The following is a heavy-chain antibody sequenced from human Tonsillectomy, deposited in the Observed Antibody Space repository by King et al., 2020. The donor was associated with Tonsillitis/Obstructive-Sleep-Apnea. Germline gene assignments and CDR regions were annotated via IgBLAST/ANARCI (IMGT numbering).Heavy chain of an antibody. CDR2: IPTNADGGAI. CDR3: TLRSSI. Sequence: VQLVESGGGLVKPGESLRLSCVVSGFTFSNAWMSWVRQAPGKGLELVCRIPTNADGGAIDYGAPVKGRFTISRDDSENTVYLQMNSLKTEDTAVYYCTLRSSIRGQGTLVTVSS. J-gene: IGHJ4*02. V-gene: IGHV3-15*05. D-gene: IGHD5/OR15-5a*01. CDR1: GFTFSNAW.